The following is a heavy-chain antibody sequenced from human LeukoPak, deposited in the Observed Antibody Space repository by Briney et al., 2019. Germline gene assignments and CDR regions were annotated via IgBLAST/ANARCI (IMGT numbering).Heavy chain of an antibody. J-gene: IGHJ5*01. D-gene: IGHD5-24*01. V-gene: IGHV3-73*01. CDR1: GFIFSGST. CDR3: AKDDGWLQFNS. Sequence: TGGSLRLSCVASGFIFSGSTIQWVRQASGKGLEWLGRIRNKANNYATAYVASVNGRFTISRDNSKNTLYLQMNYLRVEDTAVYYCAKDDGWLQFNSWGQGTLVTVSS. CDR2: IRNKANNYAT.